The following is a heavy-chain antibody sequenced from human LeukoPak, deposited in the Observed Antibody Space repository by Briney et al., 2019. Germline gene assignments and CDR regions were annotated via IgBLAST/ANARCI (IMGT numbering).Heavy chain of an antibody. CDR1: AFTFSSYS. Sequence: GGSLRLSCAASAFTFSSYSMNWVRQAPGKGLEWVSSISSSSSYIYYADSVKGRFTISRDNAKSSLYLQMNSLRAEDTAVYYCARDLNCSGGSCYSDWFDPWGQGTLVTVSS. V-gene: IGHV3-21*01. D-gene: IGHD2-15*01. CDR3: ARDLNCSGGSCYSDWFDP. CDR2: ISSSSSYI. J-gene: IGHJ5*02.